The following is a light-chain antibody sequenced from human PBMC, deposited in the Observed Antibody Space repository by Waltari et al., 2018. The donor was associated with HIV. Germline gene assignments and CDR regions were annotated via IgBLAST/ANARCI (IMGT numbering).Light chain of an antibody. Sequence: EIVMTQSPATLSVSPGERATLSCRASQSVGSKLAWYQQKPGQAPRLLIYDASTRAPGIPARFSGSGSGTEFTLTISSLQSEDFAVYYCQQYNNWPPRTFGQGTKVEIK. V-gene: IGKV3-15*01. CDR2: DAS. CDR3: QQYNNWPPRT. CDR1: QSVGSK. J-gene: IGKJ1*01.